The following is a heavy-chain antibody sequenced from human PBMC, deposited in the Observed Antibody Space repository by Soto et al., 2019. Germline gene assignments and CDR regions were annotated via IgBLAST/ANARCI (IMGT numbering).Heavy chain of an antibody. J-gene: IGHJ4*02. V-gene: IGHV3-33*01. CDR3: ARDKGFTVY. Sequence: QVQLVESGGGVVQPGRSLRLSCAASGFTFSSYGMYWVRQAPGKGLEWVAVIWYDGSNKYYEDSVKGRFTNSRDNSKNSLYLQMNSLRAEDTAVYYCARDKGFTVYLGQGTLVTVSS. CDR2: IWYDGSNK. CDR1: GFTFSSYG. D-gene: IGHD2-15*01.